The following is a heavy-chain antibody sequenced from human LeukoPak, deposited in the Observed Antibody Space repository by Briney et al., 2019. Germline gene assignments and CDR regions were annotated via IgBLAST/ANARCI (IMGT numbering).Heavy chain of an antibody. CDR1: GGSFSGYY. Sequence: KPSETLSLTCAVYGGSFSGYYWSWIRQPPGKGLEWIGEINHSGSTNYNPSLKSRVTISVDTSKNQFSLKLSSVTAADTAVYYCAIHCGGDCLFDYWGQGTLVTVSS. CDR2: INHSGST. J-gene: IGHJ4*02. CDR3: AIHCGGDCLFDY. D-gene: IGHD2-21*02. V-gene: IGHV4-34*01.